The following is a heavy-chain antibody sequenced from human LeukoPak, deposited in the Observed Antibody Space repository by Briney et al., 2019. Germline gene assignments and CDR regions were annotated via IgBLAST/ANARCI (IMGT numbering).Heavy chain of an antibody. V-gene: IGHV1-18*01. CDR1: GGTFSSYA. D-gene: IGHD3-3*01. J-gene: IGHJ6*03. CDR2: ISAYNGNT. Sequence: ASVKVSCKASGGTFSSYAISWVRQAPGQGLEWMGWISAYNGNTNYAQKLLGRVTMTTDTSTSTAYMELRSLRSDDTAVYYCARSPSYYDFWSAPPSPMDVWGKGTTVTVSS. CDR3: ARSPSYYDFWSAPPSPMDV.